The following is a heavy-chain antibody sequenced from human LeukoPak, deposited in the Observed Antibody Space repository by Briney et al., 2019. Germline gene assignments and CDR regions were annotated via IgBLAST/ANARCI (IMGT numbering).Heavy chain of an antibody. D-gene: IGHD4-17*01. Sequence: PGGSLRLSCAASGLTFKNYAMTWVRQAPGKGLEWVSSISSSSSYIYYADSVKGRFTISRDNAKNSLYLQMNSLRAEDTAVYYCARAYGDYSTDYWGQGTLVTVSS. CDR1: GLTFKNYA. CDR3: ARAYGDYSTDY. J-gene: IGHJ4*02. CDR2: ISSSSSYI. V-gene: IGHV3-21*01.